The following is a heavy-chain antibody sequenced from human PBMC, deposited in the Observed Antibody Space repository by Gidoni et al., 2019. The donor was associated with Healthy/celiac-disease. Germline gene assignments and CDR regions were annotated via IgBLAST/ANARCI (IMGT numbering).Heavy chain of an antibody. Sequence: EVQLVESGRGLVQPGGSLRLTCSASGFTFSSYDMHWVRQATGKGLEWVSAIGNAGDTYYPGSVKGRFTISRENAKNSLYLQMNSLRAGDTAVYYCARGITMVRGAQIGYWGQGTLVTVSS. J-gene: IGHJ4*02. V-gene: IGHV3-13*04. CDR2: IGNAGDT. CDR1: GFTFSSYD. D-gene: IGHD3-10*01. CDR3: ARGITMVRGAQIGY.